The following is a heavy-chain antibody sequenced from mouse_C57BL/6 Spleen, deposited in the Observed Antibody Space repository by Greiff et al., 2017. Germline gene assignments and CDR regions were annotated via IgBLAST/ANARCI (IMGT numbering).Heavy chain of an antibody. J-gene: IGHJ4*01. CDR1: GYTFTEYT. V-gene: IGHV1-62-2*01. CDR3: ARHDGGYYGTKDAMDY. D-gene: IGHD1-1*02. CDR2: FYPGSGSI. Sequence: VQLVESGAELVKPGASVKLSCKASGYTFTEYTIHWVKQRSGQGLEWIGWFYPGSGSIKYNEKFKDKATLTADKSSSTVYMELSRLTSEDSAVYFCARHDGGYYGTKDAMDYWGQGTSVTVSS.